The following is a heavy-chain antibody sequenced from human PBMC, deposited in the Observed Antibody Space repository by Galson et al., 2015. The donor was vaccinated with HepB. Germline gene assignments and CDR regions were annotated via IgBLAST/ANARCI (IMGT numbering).Heavy chain of an antibody. Sequence: SVKVSCKASGYTFTGYYMHWVRQAPGQGLEWMGWINPNSGGTNYAQKFQGRVTMTRDTSISTAYMELSRLRSDDTAVYYCARDRYGSSPHFDYWGQGTLVTVSS. D-gene: IGHD1-26*01. CDR3: ARDRYGSSPHFDY. J-gene: IGHJ4*02. CDR2: INPNSGGT. V-gene: IGHV1-2*02. CDR1: GYTFTGYY.